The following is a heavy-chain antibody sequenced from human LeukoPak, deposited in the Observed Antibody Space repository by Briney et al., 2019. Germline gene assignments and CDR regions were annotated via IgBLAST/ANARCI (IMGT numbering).Heavy chain of an antibody. J-gene: IGHJ6*02. Sequence: PGGSLRLSCAASGFTFSSYWMSWVRQAPGTGLEWVANINQDGNEKYSVDSVKGRFTVSRDNAKNSLYLETNSLRADDTGVYYCALSMVRGPFSFYYYGVDVWGPGTAVTVSS. D-gene: IGHD3-10*01. CDR2: INQDGNEK. CDR1: GFTFSSYW. CDR3: ALSMVRGPFSFYYYGVDV. V-gene: IGHV3-7*01.